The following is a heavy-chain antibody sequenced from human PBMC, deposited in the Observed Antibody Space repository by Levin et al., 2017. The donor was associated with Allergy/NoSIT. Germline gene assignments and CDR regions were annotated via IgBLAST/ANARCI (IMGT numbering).Heavy chain of an antibody. V-gene: IGHV4-59*01. J-gene: IGHJ6*02. CDR3: ARDRVVASSGTYYYYGMAG. D-gene: IGHD2-15*01. Sequence: PSETLSLTCIVSGGSIRSYHWSWIRQPPGKGLEWIGYIHYSGNTNYNPSLKSRVTISVDTSKNQFSLTLNSVTAADTAVYYCARDRVVASSGTYYYYGMAGWGQGTTVTVSS. CDR1: GGSIRSYH. CDR2: IHYSGNT.